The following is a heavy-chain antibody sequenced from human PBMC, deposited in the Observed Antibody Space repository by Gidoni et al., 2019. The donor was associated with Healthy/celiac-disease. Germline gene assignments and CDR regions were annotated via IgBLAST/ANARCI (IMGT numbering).Heavy chain of an antibody. CDR2: ISSSSSYT. CDR1: GFTFSDYY. J-gene: IGHJ4*02. V-gene: IGHV3-11*05. CDR3: ARFEMYYDILTGYYMRGGYDY. Sequence: QVQLVESGGGLVKPGGSLRLSCAASGFTFSDYYLSWIRQAPGKGLDWVSYISSSSSYTNYADSVKGRFTISRDNAKNSLYLQMNSLRAEDTAVYYCARFEMYYDILTGYYMRGGYDYWGQGTLVTVSS. D-gene: IGHD3-9*01.